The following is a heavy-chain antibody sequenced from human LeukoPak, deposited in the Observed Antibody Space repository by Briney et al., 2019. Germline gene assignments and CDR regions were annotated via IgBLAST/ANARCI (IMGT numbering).Heavy chain of an antibody. CDR3: ARDRRVRGSNYGMDV. J-gene: IGHJ6*02. V-gene: IGHV4-59*01. Sequence: ASETLSLTCTVSGGSISSYYWSWIRQPPGKGLEWIGYIYYSGSTNYNPYLKSRVTISVDTSKNQFSLKLSSVTAADTAVYYCARDRRVRGSNYGMDVWGQGTTVTVSS. CDR2: IYYSGST. CDR1: GGSISSYY. D-gene: IGHD3-10*01.